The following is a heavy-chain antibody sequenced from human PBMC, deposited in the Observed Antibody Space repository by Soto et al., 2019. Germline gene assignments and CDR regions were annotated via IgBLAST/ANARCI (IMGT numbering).Heavy chain of an antibody. CDR1: GFTFSSYA. V-gene: IGHV3-23*01. J-gene: IGHJ4*02. Sequence: GGSLRLSCAASGFTFSSYAMSWVRQAPGKGLEWVSAISGSGGSTYYADSVKGRFTISRDNSKNTLYLQMNSLRAEDTAVYYCAKVEYSSSFGSALYYFDYWGQGTLVTVSS. CDR2: ISGSGGST. D-gene: IGHD6-6*01. CDR3: AKVEYSSSFGSALYYFDY.